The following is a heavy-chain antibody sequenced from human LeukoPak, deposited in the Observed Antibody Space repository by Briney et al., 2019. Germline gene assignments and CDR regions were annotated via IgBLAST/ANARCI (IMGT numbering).Heavy chain of an antibody. V-gene: IGHV4-4*02. J-gene: IGHJ3*02. D-gene: IGHD3-22*01. Sequence: PSETLSLTCAVSGGSISVSKCWSWVRQPPGKGLEWIGEIYHSGSTNYNPSLKSRVTISIAKSKNQFSLKLSSVTAADTAVYYCARLQRVTMNAFDIWGQGTMVTVSS. CDR2: IYHSGST. CDR3: ARLQRVTMNAFDI. CDR1: GGSISVSKC.